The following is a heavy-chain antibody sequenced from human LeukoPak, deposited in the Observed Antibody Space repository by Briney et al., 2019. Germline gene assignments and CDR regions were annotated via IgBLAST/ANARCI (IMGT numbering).Heavy chain of an antibody. CDR2: MKQDGSEK. CDR1: GFTFSSYW. J-gene: IGHJ6*02. V-gene: IGHV3-7*03. Sequence: PGGSLRLSCAASGFTFSSYWMSWVRQAPGKGLEWVANMKQDGSEKYHVDSVKGRFSISRNSAKNSLYLQMNSLRAEDTAVYYCVRGMDVWGQGTTVTVSS. CDR3: VRGMDV.